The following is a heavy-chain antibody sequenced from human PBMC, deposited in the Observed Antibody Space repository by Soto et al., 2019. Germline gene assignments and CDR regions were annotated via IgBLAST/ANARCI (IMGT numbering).Heavy chain of an antibody. CDR3: ARENSRKFDY. V-gene: IGHV1-69*06. J-gene: IGHJ4*02. CDR2: TVPWFGTT. D-gene: IGHD1-7*01. CDR1: GGTFSSYG. Sequence: PVKVSCKASGGTFSSYGIFWVRQAPGQGLEWMGGTVPWFGTTNFAQRFQGRVTITADTSTTTAYMELSGLTSEDTAVYYCARENSRKFDYWGQGTLVTVSS.